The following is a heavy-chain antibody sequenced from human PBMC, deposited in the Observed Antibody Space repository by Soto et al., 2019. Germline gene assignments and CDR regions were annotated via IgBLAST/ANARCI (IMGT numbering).Heavy chain of an antibody. CDR1: GFTLNSYA. J-gene: IGHJ4*02. CDR3: ARQYCSGYNCYELDA. D-gene: IGHD2-15*01. CDR2: SIHDFNLT. Sequence: PGGSLRLSCEASGFTLNSYAMNWVHQAPGQGLEWVSVSIHDFNLTHYSDSLQGRFTMSRDRSKNPVLLLMHRLRADDTAVYYCARQYCSGYNCYELDAWGQGTLVTVSS. V-gene: IGHV3-23*01.